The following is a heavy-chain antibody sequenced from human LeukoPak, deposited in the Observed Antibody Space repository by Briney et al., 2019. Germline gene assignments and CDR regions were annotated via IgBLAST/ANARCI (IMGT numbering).Heavy chain of an antibody. CDR2: LSGNGNTI. D-gene: IGHD4-17*01. J-gene: IGHJ4*02. Sequence: PGGSLRLSCAASGFTFSTYAMSWVRQAPGKGLECVSALSGNGNTIYYADSVKGRFTISRDNSKNTLSLQMNSLRAEDTAVYYRATDRQLRYFDRWGQGTLVTVSS. CDR1: GFTFSTYA. CDR3: ATDRQLRYFDR. V-gene: IGHV3-23*01.